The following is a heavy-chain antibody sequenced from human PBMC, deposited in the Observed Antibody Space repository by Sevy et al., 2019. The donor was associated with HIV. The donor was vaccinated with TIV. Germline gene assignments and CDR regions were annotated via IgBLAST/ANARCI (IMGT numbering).Heavy chain of an antibody. V-gene: IGHV1-2*02. J-gene: IGHJ6*02. CDR1: GYTFTDYY. Sequence: ASVKVSCKASGYTFTDYYIHWVRQAPGQGLEWMGWINPKSGGTNYAQKFHGRVTMTRETSISTAYMELSRLRSDDTAVYYCARAVEPAGIDPYYYGVDVWGPGATVTISS. D-gene: IGHD2-2*02. CDR2: INPKSGGT. CDR3: ARAVEPAGIDPYYYGVDV.